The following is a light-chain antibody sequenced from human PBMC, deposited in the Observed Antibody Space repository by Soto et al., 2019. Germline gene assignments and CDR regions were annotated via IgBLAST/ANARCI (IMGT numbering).Light chain of an antibody. Sequence: ALAQPASVSGSPGQSITISCSGTSSDVGAYNYVSWYQKNPGKAPKLLIYDVRYRPSGVSDRFSCSKSGNTAYLVISGLQAEDEADYYCRSFTSRHTYVFGSGTKVTV. CDR2: DVR. CDR1: SSDVGAYNY. V-gene: IGLV2-14*01. CDR3: RSFTSRHTYV. J-gene: IGLJ1*01.